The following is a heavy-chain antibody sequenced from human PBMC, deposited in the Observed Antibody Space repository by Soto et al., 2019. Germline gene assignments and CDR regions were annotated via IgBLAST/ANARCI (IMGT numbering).Heavy chain of an antibody. CDR1: GFTITDYW. V-gene: IGHV3-74*03. CDR3: VKARRLKYCGGDCYAPSDY. D-gene: IGHD2-21*02. CDR2: IRSDGTTT. J-gene: IGHJ4*02. Sequence: PGGSLRLSCAASGFTITDYWMHWVRQAPGKGLLWVSYIRSDGTTTAYADSVKGRFIISRDNSKNTLYLQMNSLRAEDTAVYYCVKARRLKYCGGDCYAPSDYWGQGTLVTVSS.